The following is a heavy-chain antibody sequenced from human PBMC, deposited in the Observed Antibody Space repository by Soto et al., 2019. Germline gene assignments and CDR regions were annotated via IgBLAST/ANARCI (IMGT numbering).Heavy chain of an antibody. CDR2: MNPNSGNT. CDR1: GYTFTSYD. D-gene: IGHD6-19*01. Sequence: QVQLVQSGAEVKKPGASVKVSCKASGYTFTSYDINWVRQATGQGLEWMGWMNPNSGNTGYAQKFQGRVTMTRNTSISTAYMELSSLRSEDTAVYYCARFVHGQSLVRYYYYGMDVWGQGTTVTVSS. CDR3: ARFVHGQSLVRYYYYGMDV. V-gene: IGHV1-8*01. J-gene: IGHJ6*01.